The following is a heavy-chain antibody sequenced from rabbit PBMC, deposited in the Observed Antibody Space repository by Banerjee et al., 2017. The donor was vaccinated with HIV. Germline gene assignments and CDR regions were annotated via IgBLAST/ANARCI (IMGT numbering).Heavy chain of an antibody. CDR1: GFSFSSSYW. J-gene: IGHJ4*01. Sequence: QEQLVESGGGLVTLGGSLKLSCKASGFSFSSSYWICWVRQAPGKGPEWIACIYVGSSGNTYYASWAKGRFTISRSTSLNTVTLQMTGLTAADTATYFCARDPVSGGYNHNLWGQGTLVTVS. D-gene: IGHD1-1*01. V-gene: IGHV1S45*01. CDR2: IYVGSSGNT. CDR3: ARDPVSGGYNHNL.